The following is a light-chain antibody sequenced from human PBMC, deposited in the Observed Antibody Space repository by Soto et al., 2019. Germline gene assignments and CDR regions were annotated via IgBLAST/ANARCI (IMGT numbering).Light chain of an antibody. CDR2: EVT. CDR3: ASYAGTRLFV. V-gene: IGLV2-8*01. Sequence: QSALTQPPSASGSPGQSLTISCTGTSSDVGFYNFVSWYQQRPGKAPKLVIYEVTKSPSGVPDRFSGSKSGSTASLTVSGLQADDEADYYCASYAGTRLFVFGSGNKVTVL. J-gene: IGLJ1*01. CDR1: SSDVGFYNF.